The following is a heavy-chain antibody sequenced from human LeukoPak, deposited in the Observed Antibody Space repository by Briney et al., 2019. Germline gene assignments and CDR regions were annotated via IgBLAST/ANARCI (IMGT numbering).Heavy chain of an antibody. V-gene: IGHV3-53*01. D-gene: IGHD3-22*01. CDR3: ARGGSAYYDKRVPPGIN. Sequence: GGSLRLSCVASGFTVISNYMSWVRQAPGKGLEWVSVIYSDGSIHYTDSVKGRFTISRDNSKNTVFLQMNSLRADDTAVYYCARGGSAYYDKRVPPGINWGQGTLVTVSS. CDR2: IYSDGSI. CDR1: GFTVISNY. J-gene: IGHJ4*02.